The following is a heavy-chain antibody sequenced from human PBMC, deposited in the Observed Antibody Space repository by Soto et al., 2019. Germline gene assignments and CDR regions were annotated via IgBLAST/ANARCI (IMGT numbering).Heavy chain of an antibody. D-gene: IGHD6-25*01. CDR2: INPNSGNT. CDR1: GYTFTGYY. V-gene: IGHV1-8*02. J-gene: IGHJ5*02. CDR3: ARYSSGRRSWFDP. Sequence: QVQLVQSGAEVKKPGASVKVSCKASGYTFTGYYMHWVRQAPGQGLEWMGWINPNSGNTGYAQKFQGRVTMTRNTSISTAYMELSSLRSEDTAVYYCARYSSGRRSWFDPWGQGTLVTVSS.